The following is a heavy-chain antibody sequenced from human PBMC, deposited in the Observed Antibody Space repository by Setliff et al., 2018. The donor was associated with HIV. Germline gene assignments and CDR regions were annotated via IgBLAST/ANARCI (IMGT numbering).Heavy chain of an antibody. CDR1: GFSFSSYS. V-gene: IGHV3-48*04. D-gene: IGHD3-22*01. J-gene: IGHJ6*02. CDR2: ISGSGSAM. Sequence: GGSLRLSCAASGFSFSSYSMNWVRQAPGKGLEWVSYISGSGSAMYYADSVEGRFTISRDNAKNSLYLQMNSLRAEDTAVYHCARGHYFKDVWGQGTTVTVSS. CDR3: ARGHYFKDV.